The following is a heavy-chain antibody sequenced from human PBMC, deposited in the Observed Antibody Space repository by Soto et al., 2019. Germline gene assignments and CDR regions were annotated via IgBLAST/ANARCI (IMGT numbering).Heavy chain of an antibody. CDR3: ATVARYYDFWSGHPSPYYFDY. CDR1: GYTLTELS. CDR2: FDPEDGET. V-gene: IGHV1-24*01. Sequence: ASVKVSCKVSGYTLTELSMHWVRQAPGKGLEWMGGFDPEDGETIYAQKFQGRVTMTEDTSTDTAYMELSSLRSEDTAVYYCATVARYYDFWSGHPSPYYFDYWGQGTLVTVSS. J-gene: IGHJ4*02. D-gene: IGHD3-3*01.